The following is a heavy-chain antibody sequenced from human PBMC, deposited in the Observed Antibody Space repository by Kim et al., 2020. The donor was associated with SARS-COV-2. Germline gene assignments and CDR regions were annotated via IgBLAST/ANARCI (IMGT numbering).Heavy chain of an antibody. CDR2: INPNSGGT. J-gene: IGHJ3*02. Sequence: ASVKVSCKASGYTFTGYYMHWVRQAPGQGLEWMGRINPNSGGTNYAQKFQGRVTMTRDTSISTAYMELSRLRSDDTAVYYCASFHTEFYAFDIWGQGTMVTVSS. D-gene: IGHD5-18*01. CDR1: GYTFTGYY. V-gene: IGHV1-2*06. CDR3: ASFHTEFYAFDI.